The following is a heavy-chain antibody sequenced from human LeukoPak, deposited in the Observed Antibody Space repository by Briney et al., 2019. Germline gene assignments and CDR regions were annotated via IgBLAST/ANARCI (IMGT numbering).Heavy chain of an antibody. CDR2: IYYSGST. Sequence: SETLSLTCTVSGGSINSYYWSWIRQPPGKGLEWIGYIYYSGSTEYNPSLKSRVTISVDTSKNRFPLKMSSVTAADTAVYYCARARDGHINNWFDPWGQGTLVTVSS. D-gene: IGHD5-24*01. CDR1: GGSINSYY. J-gene: IGHJ5*02. CDR3: ARARDGHINNWFDP. V-gene: IGHV4-59*01.